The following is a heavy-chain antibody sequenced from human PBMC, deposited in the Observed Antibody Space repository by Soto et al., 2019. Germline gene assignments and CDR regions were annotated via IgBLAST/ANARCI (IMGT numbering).Heavy chain of an antibody. D-gene: IGHD6-19*01. CDR2: IRSKANSYAT. CDR1: GFTFSGSA. V-gene: IGHV3-73*01. Sequence: GGSGRLSCAASGFTFSGSAMHWVRQASGKGLEWVGRIRSKANSYATAYAASVKGRFTISRDDSKNTAYLQMNSLKTEDTAVYYCTRAVAGQDYYYYYGMDVWGQGTTVTVSS. CDR3: TRAVAGQDYYYYYGMDV. J-gene: IGHJ6*02.